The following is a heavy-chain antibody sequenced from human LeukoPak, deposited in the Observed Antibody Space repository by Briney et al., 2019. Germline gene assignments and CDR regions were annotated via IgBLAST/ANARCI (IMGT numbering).Heavy chain of an antibody. J-gene: IGHJ4*02. CDR2: ISSSGGNT. D-gene: IGHD5-12*01. CDR1: GFTFSSYA. CDR3: ARAMRSGYDY. Sequence: PGGSLRLSCAASGFTFSSYAMSWVRQAPGWGLRWVSTISSSGGNTYYADSVKGRFTISRDNSKNTLYLQMNSLRVEDTAVYYCARAMRSGYDYWGQGTLVTVSS. V-gene: IGHV3-23*01.